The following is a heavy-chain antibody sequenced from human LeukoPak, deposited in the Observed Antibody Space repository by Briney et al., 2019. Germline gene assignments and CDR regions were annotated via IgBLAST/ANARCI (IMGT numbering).Heavy chain of an antibody. V-gene: IGHV3-7*01. CDR2: IKQDGSEK. D-gene: IGHD5-12*01. Sequence: QSGGSLRLSCAASGFTFSSYAMSWVRQAPGKGLEWVANIKQDGSEKYYVDSVKGRFTISRDNAKNSLYLQMNSLRAEDTAVYYCARVHMATIGVALDYWGQGTLVTVSS. J-gene: IGHJ4*02. CDR1: GFTFSSYA. CDR3: ARVHMATIGVALDY.